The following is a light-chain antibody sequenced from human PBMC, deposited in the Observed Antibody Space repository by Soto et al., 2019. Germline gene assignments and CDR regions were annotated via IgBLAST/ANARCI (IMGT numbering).Light chain of an antibody. V-gene: IGLV1-40*01. CDR2: GDN. CDR1: SSNIGAEYD. CDR3: QSYDSSLTTFV. J-gene: IGLJ1*01. Sequence: QSVLTQPPSVSGAPGQRVASSCTGSSSNIGAEYDVHWYQQLPGTAPKRLIYGDNNRPSGVPDRFSGSKSGTSASLAITGLQPEDEADYYCQSYDSSLTTFVFGNGTKVTVL.